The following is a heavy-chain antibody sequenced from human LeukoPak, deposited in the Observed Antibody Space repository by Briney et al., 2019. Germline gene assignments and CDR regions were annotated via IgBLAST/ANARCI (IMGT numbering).Heavy chain of an antibody. CDR2: ISGSADTT. V-gene: IGHV3-23*01. Sequence: GGSLRLSCAASGFTFSGYAMSWVRQAPGKGLEWVSSISGSADTTYYADSVKGRFAISRDNSKNSLYLQMNSLRTEDTALYYCAKGYYSYYYYYMDVWGKGTTVTVSS. CDR3: AKGYYSYYYYYMDV. J-gene: IGHJ6*03. CDR1: GFTFSGYA. D-gene: IGHD3-10*01.